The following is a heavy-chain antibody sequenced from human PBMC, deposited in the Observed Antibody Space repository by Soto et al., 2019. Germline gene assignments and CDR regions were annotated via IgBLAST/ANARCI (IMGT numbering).Heavy chain of an antibody. V-gene: IGHV4-59*01. CDR1: GGSISSYY. D-gene: IGHD3-10*01. Sequence: SETLSLSCTVSGGSISSYYWSWIRQPPGKGLEWIGYIYYSGSTNYNPSLKSRVTISVDTSKNQFSLKLSSVTAADTAVYYCARVTVLYYYGSGGQYGGMDVWGQGTTVTVSS. CDR3: ARVTVLYYYGSGGQYGGMDV. CDR2: IYYSGST. J-gene: IGHJ6*02.